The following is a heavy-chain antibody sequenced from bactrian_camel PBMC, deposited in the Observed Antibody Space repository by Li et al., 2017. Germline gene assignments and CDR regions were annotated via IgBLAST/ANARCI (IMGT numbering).Heavy chain of an antibody. Sequence: HVQLVESGGGSVQAGGSLTPSCTYSGLFAGRNDLGMAWFRQTPGQEREAVAAIWTGLSSTYYADSVKGRFAASLDNAKTTLYLQMNSLKPEDTAMYYCAAVRQKWTCGLRNADFRYWGQGTQVTVS. CDR1: GLFAGRNDLG. D-gene: IGHD5*01. J-gene: IGHJ6*01. CDR2: IWTGLSST. V-gene: IGHV3S55*01. CDR3: AAVRQKWTCGLRNADFRY.